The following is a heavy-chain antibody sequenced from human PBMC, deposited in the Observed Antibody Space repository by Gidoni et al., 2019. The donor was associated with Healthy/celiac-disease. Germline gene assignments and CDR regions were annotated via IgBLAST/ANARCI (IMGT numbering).Heavy chain of an antibody. Sequence: QVQLVESGGGVVQPGRSLRLSCAASGFTFSSYGMHWVRQAPGKGLEWVSVISYDGSNKYYADSVKGRFTISRDNSKNTLYLQMNSLRAEDTAVYYCAKGGLAAAGNPFDYWGQGTLVTVSS. CDR2: ISYDGSNK. V-gene: IGHV3-30*18. CDR1: GFTFSSYG. J-gene: IGHJ4*02. D-gene: IGHD6-13*01. CDR3: AKGGLAAAGNPFDY.